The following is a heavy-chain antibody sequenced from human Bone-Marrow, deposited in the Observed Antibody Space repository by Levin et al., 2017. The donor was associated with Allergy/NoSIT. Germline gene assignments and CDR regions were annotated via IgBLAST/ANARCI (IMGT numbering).Heavy chain of an antibody. V-gene: IGHV3-23*01. D-gene: IGHD3-22*01. Sequence: GGSLRLSCATSGFTFDDYGMNWVRQAPGKGLEWVSGISGNGFNTYYADSVKGRFTISRDNSKNTLYLQMNSLRGEDTAVYYCAQGHYDSGGYYFAPFDYWGQGTLVTGSS. CDR2: ISGNGFNT. CDR3: AQGHYDSGGYYFAPFDY. J-gene: IGHJ4*02. CDR1: GFTFDDYG.